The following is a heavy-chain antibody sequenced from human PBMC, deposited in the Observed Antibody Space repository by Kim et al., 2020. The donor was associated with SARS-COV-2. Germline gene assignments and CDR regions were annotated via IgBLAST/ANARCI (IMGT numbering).Heavy chain of an antibody. V-gene: IGHV4-59*13. Sequence: SETLSLTCTVSGGSISSYYWSWIRQPPGKGLEWIGYIYYSGSTNYNASLKSRVTISVDTSKNQFSLKLSSVTAADTAVYYCARDNRYCSGGSCYSRQGKHNWFDPWGQGTLVTVSS. CDR1: GGSISSYY. CDR2: IYYSGST. CDR3: ARDNRYCSGGSCYSRQGKHNWFDP. D-gene: IGHD2-15*01. J-gene: IGHJ5*02.